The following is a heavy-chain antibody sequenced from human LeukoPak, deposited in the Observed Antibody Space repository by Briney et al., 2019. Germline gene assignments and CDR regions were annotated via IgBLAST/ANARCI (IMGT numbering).Heavy chain of an antibody. J-gene: IGHJ4*02. Sequence: GGSLRLSCAASGFTFSSYAMSWVRQAPGKGLEWVSAISGSGGITSYADSVKGRFNISRDNSKNTLYLQMNSLRAEDTAVYYCAKGDTTWELPHDYWGQGTLVTVSS. CDR3: AKGDTTWELPHDY. CDR2: ISGSGGIT. D-gene: IGHD1-26*01. V-gene: IGHV3-23*01. CDR1: GFTFSSYA.